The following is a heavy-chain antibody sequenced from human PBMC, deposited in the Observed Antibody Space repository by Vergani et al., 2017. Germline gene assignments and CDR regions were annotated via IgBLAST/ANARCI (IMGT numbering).Heavy chain of an antibody. CDR3: ARDPSSSPLSLSPWSSYFDY. CDR2: ITPNTGGT. D-gene: IGHD6-6*01. Sequence: QVQLVQSGAEVKKPGASVKVSCKVSGYTFTGYYMHWVRQAPGQGLEWMGWITPNTGGTNYAQKFQGRVTMTRDTSISTAYMELSRLRSDDTAVYYCARDPSSSPLSLSPWSSYFDYWGQGTLVTVSS. CDR1: GYTFTGYY. V-gene: IGHV1-2*02. J-gene: IGHJ4*02.